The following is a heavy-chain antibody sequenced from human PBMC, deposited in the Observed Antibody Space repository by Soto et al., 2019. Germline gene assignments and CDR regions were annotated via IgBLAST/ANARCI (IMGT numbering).Heavy chain of an antibody. CDR2: MSNDGSNE. D-gene: IGHD1-26*01. Sequence: QVQLVESGGGVVQPGRSLRLSCAASGFTVSHYAMHWVRQAPGKGLEWVALMSNDGSNEYYADSVKGRFTISKDNSKNTLDLQMNSLRAEDTAVYYCEKDGSHNFDYWGQGTLVTVSS. CDR3: EKDGSHNFDY. V-gene: IGHV3-30*18. J-gene: IGHJ4*02. CDR1: GFTVSHYA.